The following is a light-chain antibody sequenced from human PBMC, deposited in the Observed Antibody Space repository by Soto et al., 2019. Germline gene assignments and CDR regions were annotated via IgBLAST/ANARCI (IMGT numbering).Light chain of an antibody. CDR2: KAS. CDR1: QSISSW. V-gene: IGKV1-5*03. J-gene: IGKJ3*01. CDR3: QQYNSYPLT. Sequence: DLQMTQSPSTLSASVGDRVTITCRASQSISSWLAWYQQKTGKAPKLLIYKASSLESGVPSRFSGSGSGTEFTLTISSLQPDDFATYYCQQYNSYPLTFGPGTKVDIK.